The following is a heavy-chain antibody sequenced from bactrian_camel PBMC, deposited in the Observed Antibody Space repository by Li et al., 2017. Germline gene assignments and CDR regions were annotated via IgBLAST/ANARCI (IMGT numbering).Heavy chain of an antibody. V-gene: IGHV3S1*01. Sequence: VQLVESGGGSVQAGGSLRLSCATSTYVFSGSFCMGWFRATPGKEREGVAAVHTGDGRTYYSDSVKGRFTISRYNAENTLSLQMNTLRPEDTAMYYCAADRRSDAACYAEAGTDFAYWGQGTQVTVS. CDR3: AADRRSDAACYAEAGTDFAY. J-gene: IGHJ4*01. CDR2: VHTGDGRT. CDR1: TYVFSGSFC. D-gene: IGHD1*01.